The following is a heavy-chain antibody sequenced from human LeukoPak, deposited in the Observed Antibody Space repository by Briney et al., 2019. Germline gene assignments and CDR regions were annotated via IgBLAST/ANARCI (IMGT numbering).Heavy chain of an antibody. CDR3: ARHEGITMIMN. CDR1: GFIVSTNY. CDR2: IYSGGST. Sequence: PGGSLRLSCAASGFIVSTNYVSWVRQAPGEGLEWVSVIYSGGSTYYADSVKGRFTISRDNSNTSLYPQMTSLRAEDTAVYYCARHEGITMIMNWGQGTLVTVSS. J-gene: IGHJ4*02. D-gene: IGHD3-22*01. V-gene: IGHV3-66*04.